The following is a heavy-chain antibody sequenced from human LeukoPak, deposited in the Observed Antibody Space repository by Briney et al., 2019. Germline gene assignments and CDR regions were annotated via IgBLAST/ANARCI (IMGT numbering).Heavy chain of an antibody. CDR1: GFTFSSYA. V-gene: IGHV3-23*03. D-gene: IGHD3-22*01. Sequence: GGSLRLSCAVSGFTFSSYAMSWVRQAPGKGLEWVSLIYSGGDKRYAASVKGRFTISRDNSKNTLYLQMDSLRVEDTAVYYCGGYSSLDHWGQGTLVTVSS. CDR3: GGYSSLDH. J-gene: IGHJ4*02. CDR2: IYSGGDK.